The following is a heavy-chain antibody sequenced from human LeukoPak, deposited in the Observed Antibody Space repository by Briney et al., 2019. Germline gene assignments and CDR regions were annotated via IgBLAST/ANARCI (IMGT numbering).Heavy chain of an antibody. CDR1: VGTFSSYA. D-gene: IGHD3-10*01. V-gene: IGHV1-69*13. Sequence: ASVRVSCTASVGTFSSYAISWVRQAPGQGLEWMGGSVPVVGTANYAQKFQGRLTITADESTTTAYMELSSLSSEDTAVYSCASGFYGSGSYYTVYWGQGTLVTVSS. CDR3: ASGFYGSGSYYTVY. J-gene: IGHJ4*02. CDR2: SVPVVGTA.